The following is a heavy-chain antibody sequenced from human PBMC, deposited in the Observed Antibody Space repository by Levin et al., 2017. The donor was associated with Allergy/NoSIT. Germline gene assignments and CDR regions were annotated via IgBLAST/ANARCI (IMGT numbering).Heavy chain of an antibody. CDR1: RFTFSRYG. D-gene: IGHD6-13*01. J-gene: IGHJ4*02. V-gene: IGHV3-33*01. Sequence: HPGGSLRLSCAASRFTFSRYGMHWVRQAPGKGLEWVAGIRYDGSNKYYEDSVKGRLIISRDNSKNTLYLEMNSLRVDDTAVYYCARDIGGRVVAAGFDCWGQGTLVTVSS. CDR2: IRYDGSNK. CDR3: ARDIGGRVVAAGFDC.